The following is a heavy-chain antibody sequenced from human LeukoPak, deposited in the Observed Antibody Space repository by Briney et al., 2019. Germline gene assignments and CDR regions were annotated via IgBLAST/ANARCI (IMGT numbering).Heavy chain of an antibody. Sequence: PGGSLRLSWLTSGFTFSTNAISWGRQAPGKGLELISGISGSGASTYYADSVTGRFTISRDNSRNTLYLQMNSLRGDDTAVYYCAKDVGKWESLHFFDYWGQGTLVTVSS. V-gene: IGHV3-23*01. CDR3: AKDVGKWESLHFFDY. J-gene: IGHJ4*02. CDR1: GFTFSTNA. CDR2: ISGSGAST. D-gene: IGHD1-26*01.